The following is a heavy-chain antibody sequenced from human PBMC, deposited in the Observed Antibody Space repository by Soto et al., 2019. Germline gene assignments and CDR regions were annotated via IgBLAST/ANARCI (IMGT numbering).Heavy chain of an antibody. CDR2: VSIGGST. CDR3: AKRRGVGGHFDY. J-gene: IGHJ4*02. Sequence: DVQLLESGGGLVQPEGSLRLSCAASGFTFSSYAMGWVRQGPGKGLEWVAVVSIGGSTHYADSVRGRFTISRDNSKNTLSLQMYSLTAEDTAVYFCAKRRGVGGHFDYWGQGALVTVSS. CDR1: GFTFSSYA. V-gene: IGHV3-23*01. D-gene: IGHD2-8*02.